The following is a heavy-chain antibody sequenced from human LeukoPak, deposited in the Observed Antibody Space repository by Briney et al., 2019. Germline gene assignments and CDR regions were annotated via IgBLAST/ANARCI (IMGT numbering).Heavy chain of an antibody. CDR2: ISSSSYI. CDR3: ARDSRPVRGYCSSTSCYTAYY. V-gene: IGHV3-21*01. J-gene: IGHJ4*02. D-gene: IGHD2-2*02. Sequence: GGSLRLSCAASGVTLSTYAMSWARQAPGKGLEWVPSISSSSYIYYADSVKGRFTISRDNAKSSLYLQMNSLRAEDTAVYYCARDSRPVRGYCSSTSCYTAYYWGQGTLVTVSS. CDR1: GVTLSTYA.